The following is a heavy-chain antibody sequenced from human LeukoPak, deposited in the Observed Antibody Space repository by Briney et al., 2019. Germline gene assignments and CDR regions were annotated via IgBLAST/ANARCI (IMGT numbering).Heavy chain of an antibody. J-gene: IGHJ4*02. D-gene: IGHD1-14*01. Sequence: GGSLRLSCAASGFTFSSYGMHWVRQAPGQGLEWVAVIWYDGSNKYYADSVKGRFTISRDNSKNTLYLQMNSLRAEDTAVYYCARDSRRTCDYWGQGTLVTVSS. CDR3: ARDSRRTCDY. CDR1: GFTFSSYG. CDR2: IWYDGSNK. V-gene: IGHV3-33*01.